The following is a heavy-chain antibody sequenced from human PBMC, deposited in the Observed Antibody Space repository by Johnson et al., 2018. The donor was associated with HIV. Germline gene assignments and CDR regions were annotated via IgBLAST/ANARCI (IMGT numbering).Heavy chain of an antibody. D-gene: IGHD1-26*01. CDR1: GFTFSSYA. V-gene: IGHV3-30*04. CDR3: ATFGGGSFHAFDI. Sequence: QVQLVESGGGVVQPGGSLSLSCTASGFTFSSYAMHWVRQAPGKGLEWVAVISYDGSNKYYADSVKCRFTISRDNSKNTLYLQMNSLRAEDTAVYYCATFGGGSFHAFDIWGQGTMVTVSS. J-gene: IGHJ3*02. CDR2: ISYDGSNK.